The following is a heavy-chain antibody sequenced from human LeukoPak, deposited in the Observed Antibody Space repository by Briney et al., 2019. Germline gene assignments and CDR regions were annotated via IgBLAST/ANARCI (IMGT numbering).Heavy chain of an antibody. V-gene: IGHV4-34*01. D-gene: IGHD2-2*01. J-gene: IGHJ5*02. CDR2: INHSGST. CDR3: ASRVVVPAAIGWFDP. CDR1: GGSFSGYY. Sequence: SETLSLTCAVYGGSFSGYYWSWIRQPPGKGLEWIGEINHSGSTNYNPSLKSRVTISVDTSKNQFSLKLSSVTAADTAVYYCASRVVVPAAIGWFDPWGQGTLVTASS.